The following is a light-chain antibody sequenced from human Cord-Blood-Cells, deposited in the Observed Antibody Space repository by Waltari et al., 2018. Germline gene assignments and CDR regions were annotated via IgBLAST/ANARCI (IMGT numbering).Light chain of an antibody. V-gene: IGKV1-39*01. Sequence: DIQMTQSPSSLSASVGERVNITCRASQSISSYLNWYQQKPGKAPKLLIYSASSLQTGVPSRFSGSGSGTDFTLTISSLQPEDFATYYFQQSYSTLTFGGGTKVEIK. J-gene: IGKJ4*01. CDR2: SAS. CDR1: QSISSY. CDR3: QQSYSTLT.